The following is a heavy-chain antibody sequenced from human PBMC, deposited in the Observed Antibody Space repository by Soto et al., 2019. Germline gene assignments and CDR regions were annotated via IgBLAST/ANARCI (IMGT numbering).Heavy chain of an antibody. CDR1: GYTFTSYG. CDR2: ISAYNGNT. D-gene: IGHD1-1*01. J-gene: IGHJ3*02. CDR3: ATTGTNASGDGDGAFHS. Sequence: ASVKVSCKASGYTFTSYGISWVRQAPGQGLEWMGWISAYNGNTNYAQKLQGRVTMTTDTSTSTAYMELRSLRSDDKAVYYCATTGTNASGDGDGAFHSCAPGTLLTVSS. V-gene: IGHV1-18*01.